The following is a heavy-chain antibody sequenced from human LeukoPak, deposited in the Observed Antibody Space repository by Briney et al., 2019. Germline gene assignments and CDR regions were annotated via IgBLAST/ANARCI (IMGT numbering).Heavy chain of an antibody. CDR3: ASYYGDLPIDY. D-gene: IGHD4-17*01. CDR1: GGSISSSSYY. Sequence: SETLSLTCTVSGGSISSSSYYWSWIRQPPGKGLEWIGYIYHSGSTYYNPSLKSRVTISVDRSKNQFSLKLSSVTAADTAVYYCASYYGDLPIDYWGQGTLVTVSS. V-gene: IGHV4-30-2*01. CDR2: IYHSGST. J-gene: IGHJ4*02.